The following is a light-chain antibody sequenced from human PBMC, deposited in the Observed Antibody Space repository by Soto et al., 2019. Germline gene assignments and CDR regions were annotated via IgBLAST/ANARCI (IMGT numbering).Light chain of an antibody. CDR3: HQYATPSYT. V-gene: IGKV3-20*01. J-gene: IGKJ2*01. Sequence: EIVLTQSPGTLSLSPGERASLSCRASQSVSSNSLAWYQQKPGQPPRLLISGAFSRATGIPDRFRGSGSETDFTLTISRLEPEDFAVYYCHQYATPSYTFGQGTKQEI. CDR1: QSVSSNS. CDR2: GAF.